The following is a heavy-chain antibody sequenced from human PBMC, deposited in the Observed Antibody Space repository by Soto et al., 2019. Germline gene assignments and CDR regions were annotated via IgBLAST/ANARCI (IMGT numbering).Heavy chain of an antibody. CDR3: ATYSMGVYYGMDV. J-gene: IGHJ6*02. D-gene: IGHD1-26*01. CDR2: IYHSGST. V-gene: IGHV4-38-2*01. CDR1: GYSISSGYY. Sequence: PSETLSLTCAVSGYSISSGYYWGWIRQPPGKGLEWIGSIYHSGSTYYNPSLKSRVTISVDTSKNQFSLKLSSVTAADTAVYYCATYSMGVYYGMDVWGQGTTVT.